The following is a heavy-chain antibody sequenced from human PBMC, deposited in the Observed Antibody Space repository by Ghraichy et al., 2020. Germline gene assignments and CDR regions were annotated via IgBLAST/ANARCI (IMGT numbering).Heavy chain of an antibody. CDR1: GFSFSDFG. J-gene: IGHJ6*02. V-gene: IGHV3-30*02. Sequence: GGSLRLSCAASGFSFSDFGMHWFCQAPGKGLDWVAFIRYDGSSEYYVDSVKGRFTISRDNSKNTLYLQMNSLRDEDTAVYYCAKDLNYSGSMDVWGQGTTVTVSS. D-gene: IGHD3-10*01. CDR3: AKDLNYSGSMDV. CDR2: IRYDGSSE.